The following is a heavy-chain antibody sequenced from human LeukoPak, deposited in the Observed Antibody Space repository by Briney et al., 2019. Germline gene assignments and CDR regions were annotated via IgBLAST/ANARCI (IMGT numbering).Heavy chain of an antibody. J-gene: IGHJ6*02. D-gene: IGHD3-10*01. CDR2: ISAYNGNT. V-gene: IGHV1-18*01. Sequence: ASVKVSCKASGGTFSSYAISWVRQAPGQGLEWMGWISAYNGNTNYAQKLQGRVTMTTDTSTRTAYMELRSLRSDDAAVYYCARETALLWFGELFRYYGMDVWGQGTTVTVSS. CDR3: ARETALLWFGELFRYYGMDV. CDR1: GGTFSSYA.